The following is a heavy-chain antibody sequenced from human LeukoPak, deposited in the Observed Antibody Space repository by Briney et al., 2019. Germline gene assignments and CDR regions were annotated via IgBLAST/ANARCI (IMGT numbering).Heavy chain of an antibody. D-gene: IGHD5-12*01. CDR2: ISSIGSTI. V-gene: IGHV3-11*01. Sequence: GGSLRLSCAASGFTFTDYYMSWIRQAPGQGLEWVSYISSIGSTIYYADSVKGRFTISRDNAKNSLYLQMNSLRAEDTAVYYCARSRGVATTPYGMDVWGQGTTVTVSS. CDR3: ARSRGVATTPYGMDV. J-gene: IGHJ6*02. CDR1: GFTFTDYY.